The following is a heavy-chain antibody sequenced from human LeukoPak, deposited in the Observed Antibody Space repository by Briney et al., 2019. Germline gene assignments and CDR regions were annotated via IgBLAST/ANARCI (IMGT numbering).Heavy chain of an antibody. CDR3: ARGDVEMATIKAIDY. CDR1: GGSFSGYY. CDR2: LNHSGST. D-gene: IGHD5-24*01. J-gene: IGHJ4*02. V-gene: IGHV4-34*01. Sequence: SETLSLTCAVYGGSFSGYYWSWIRQPPGKGLEWIGELNHSGSTNYNPSLKSRVTISVDTSKNQFSLKLSSVTAADTAVYYCARGDVEMATIKAIDYWGQGTLVTVSS.